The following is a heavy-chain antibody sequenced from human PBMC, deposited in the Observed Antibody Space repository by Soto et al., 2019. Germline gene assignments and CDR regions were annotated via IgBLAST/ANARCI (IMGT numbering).Heavy chain of an antibody. CDR1: GFTVSSNY. CDR2: IYSGGST. V-gene: IGHV3-66*01. CDR3: XXXXXXXXXXRGPQDY. J-gene: IGHJ4*02. Sequence: EVQLVESGGGLVQPGGSLRLSCAASGFTVSSNYMSWVRQAPGKGLEWVSVIYSGGSTYYADSVKGRFTISRDNSKNTXXXXXXXXXXXXXXXXXXXXXXXXXXXXRGPQDYWGQGTLVTVSS.